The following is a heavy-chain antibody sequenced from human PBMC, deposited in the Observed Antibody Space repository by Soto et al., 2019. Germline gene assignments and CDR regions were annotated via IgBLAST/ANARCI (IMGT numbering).Heavy chain of an antibody. D-gene: IGHD2-2*01. V-gene: IGHV4-34*01. CDR3: ARGPGPAATYYYYGMDV. CDR1: GGSFSGYY. Sequence: SETLSLTCAVYGGSFSGYYWSWIRQPPGKGLEWIGEINHSGSTNYNTSLKSRVTISVDTSKNQFSLKLSSVTAADTAVYYCARGPGPAATYYYYGMDVWGQGTTVTVSS. J-gene: IGHJ6*02. CDR2: INHSGST.